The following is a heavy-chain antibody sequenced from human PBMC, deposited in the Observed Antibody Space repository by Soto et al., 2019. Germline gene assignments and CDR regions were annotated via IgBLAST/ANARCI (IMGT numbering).Heavy chain of an antibody. Sequence: SETLSLTCTVSGGSISSSSYYWGWIRQPPGKGLEWIGSIYYSGSTYYNPSLKSRVTISVDTSKNQFSLKLSSVTTADTAVYYCAREGGGYCSGGSCQVDYWGQGTLVTVSS. D-gene: IGHD2-15*01. CDR1: GGSISSSSYY. CDR2: IYYSGST. J-gene: IGHJ4*02. CDR3: AREGGGYCSGGSCQVDY. V-gene: IGHV4-39*02.